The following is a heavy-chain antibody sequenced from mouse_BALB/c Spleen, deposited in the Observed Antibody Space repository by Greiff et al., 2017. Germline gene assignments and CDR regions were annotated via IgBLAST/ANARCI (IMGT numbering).Heavy chain of an antibody. D-gene: IGHD1-1*01. CDR1: GYTFTSYT. V-gene: IGHV1-4*01. Sequence: QVQLQQSGAELARPGASVKMSCKASGYTFTSYTMHWVKQRPGQGLEWIGYINPSSGYTNYNQKFKDKATLTVDKSSSTAYMQLSSLTSEDSAVYYCAKGGLHYYYFDYWGQGTTLTGSS. J-gene: IGHJ2*01. CDR2: INPSSGYT. CDR3: AKGGLHYYYFDY.